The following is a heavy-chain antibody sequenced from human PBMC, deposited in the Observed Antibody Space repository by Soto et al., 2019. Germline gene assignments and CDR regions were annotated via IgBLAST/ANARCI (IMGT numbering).Heavy chain of an antibody. CDR2: ISSSSSYI. CDR1: GFTFSSYS. V-gene: IGHV3-21*01. Sequence: KPGGSLRLSCAASGFTFSSYSMNWVRQAPGKGLEWVSSISSSSSYIYYADSVKGRFTISRDNAKNSLYLQMNSLRAEDTAVYYCARDQGYYPYYYYYYGMDVWGQGTTVTVSS. J-gene: IGHJ6*02. D-gene: IGHD3-22*01. CDR3: ARDQGYYPYYYYYYGMDV.